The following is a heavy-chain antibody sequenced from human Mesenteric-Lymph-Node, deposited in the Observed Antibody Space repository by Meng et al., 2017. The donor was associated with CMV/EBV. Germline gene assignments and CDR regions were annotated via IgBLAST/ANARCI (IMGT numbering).Heavy chain of an antibody. V-gene: IGHV3-21*01. CDR1: GFTFSNYA. J-gene: IGHJ4*02. D-gene: IGHD6-6*01. Sequence: GGSLRLSCAASGFTFSNYAMSWVRQAPGKGLEWVSSISSSSSYIYYADSVKGRFTISRDNAKNSLYLQMNSLRAEDTAVYYCARDHSSSQFDYWGQGTLVTVSS. CDR3: ARDHSSSQFDY. CDR2: ISSSSSYI.